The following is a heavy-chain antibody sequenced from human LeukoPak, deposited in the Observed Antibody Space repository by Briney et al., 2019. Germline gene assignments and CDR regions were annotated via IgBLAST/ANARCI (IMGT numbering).Heavy chain of an antibody. CDR3: AKDRSGSYKRTNYYYMDV. D-gene: IGHD1-26*01. J-gene: IGHJ6*03. V-gene: IGHV3-23*01. CDR1: GSTFSSYA. CDR2: ISGSGGST. Sequence: GGSLRLSCAASGSTFSSYAMSWVRQAPGKGLEWVSAISGSGGSTYYADSVKGRFTISRDNSKNTLYLQMNSLRAEDTAVYYCAKDRSGSYKRTNYYYMDVWGKGTTVTVSS.